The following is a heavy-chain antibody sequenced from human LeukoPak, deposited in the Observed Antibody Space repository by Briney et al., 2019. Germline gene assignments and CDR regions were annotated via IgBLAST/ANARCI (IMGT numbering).Heavy chain of an antibody. Sequence: SSETLSLTCTVSGGSISSGGYYWSWIRQHPGKGLEWIGYIYYSGSTYYNPSLKSRVTISVDTSKNQFSLKLSSVTAADTAVYYCARVTLDGYNKVFDYWGQGTLVTVSS. J-gene: IGHJ4*02. CDR3: ARVTLDGYNKVFDY. CDR2: IYYSGST. CDR1: GGSISSGGYY. V-gene: IGHV4-31*03. D-gene: IGHD5-24*01.